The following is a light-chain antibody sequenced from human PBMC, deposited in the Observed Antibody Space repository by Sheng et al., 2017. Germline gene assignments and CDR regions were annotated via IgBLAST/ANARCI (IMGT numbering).Light chain of an antibody. Sequence: DIVLTQSPATLSLSPGERATLSCRASQSVSSYLAWYQQKCGQVPRLLIYDASNRATGIPARFSGSGSGTDFTLTISSLEPEDFAVYYCQQRNSWPMTFGPGTKVDIK. V-gene: IGKV3-11*01. CDR3: QQRNSWPMT. CDR2: DAS. J-gene: IGKJ3*01. CDR1: QSVSSY.